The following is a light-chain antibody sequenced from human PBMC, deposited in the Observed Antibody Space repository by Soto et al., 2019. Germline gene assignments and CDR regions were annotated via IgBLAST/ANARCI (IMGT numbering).Light chain of an antibody. CDR1: QGISSY. CDR2: AAS. J-gene: IGKJ1*01. CDR3: QQYYSYTLA. Sequence: AIRMTQSPSSFSASTGDRVTITCRASQGISSYLAWYQQKPGKAPKLLIYAASTLQSGVPSRFSGRGSGTDFTLTISCLQSEDFATSYCQQYYSYTLAFCQGTKVEIK. V-gene: IGKV1-8*01.